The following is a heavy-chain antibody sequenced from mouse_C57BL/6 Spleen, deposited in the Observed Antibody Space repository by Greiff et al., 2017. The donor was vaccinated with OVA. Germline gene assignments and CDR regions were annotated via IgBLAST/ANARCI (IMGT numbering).Heavy chain of an antibody. CDR3: ARRAQGYYGYWYFEV. D-gene: IGHD1-1*01. CDR1: GYTFTSYW. CDR2: IYPTDSGT. J-gene: IGHJ1*03. V-gene: IGHV1-52*01. Sequence: QVQLQQPGAELVRPGSSVKMSCKASGYTFTSYWIHWVKQRPIQGLEWIGNIYPTDSGTNYNQKFKGKATLTVDKSSSTAYMQLNSLTSEDAAVYYCARRAQGYYGYWYFEVWGTGTTVTVAS.